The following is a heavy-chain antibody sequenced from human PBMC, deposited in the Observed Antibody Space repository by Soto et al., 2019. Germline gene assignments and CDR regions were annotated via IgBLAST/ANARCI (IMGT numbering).Heavy chain of an antibody. D-gene: IGHD3-22*01. Sequence: QVPLVQSGAEVKKPGSSVKVSCKASGGTFSSYAISWVRQAPGQGLEWMGGIIPIFGTANYAQKFQGRVTITADESTSTAYMELSSLRSEDTAVYYCASDWGYYYDSSGYPRFDYWGQGTLVTVSS. V-gene: IGHV1-69*01. CDR1: GGTFSSYA. J-gene: IGHJ4*02. CDR3: ASDWGYYYDSSGYPRFDY. CDR2: IIPIFGTA.